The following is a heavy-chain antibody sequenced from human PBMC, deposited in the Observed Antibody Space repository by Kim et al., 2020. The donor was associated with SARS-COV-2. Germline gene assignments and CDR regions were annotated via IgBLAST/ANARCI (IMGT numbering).Heavy chain of an antibody. D-gene: IGHD1-1*01. CDR3: SSDPRVWCIYTANWDADL. CDR1: GCSISSSY. Sequence: SETLSLTCTVSGCSISSSYRSWIRQPSGKGLEWIGYLYYSGSSNYKPYLKSRVTISVVTSKNQVSMKLSSVTAADTAVYDCSSDPRVWCIYTANWDADL. J-gene: IGHJ2*01. CDR2: LYYSGSS. V-gene: IGHV4-59*01.